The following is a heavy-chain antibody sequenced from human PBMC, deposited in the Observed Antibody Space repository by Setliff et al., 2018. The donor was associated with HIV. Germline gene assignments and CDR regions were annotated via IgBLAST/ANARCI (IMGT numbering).Heavy chain of an antibody. CDR1: GASISSYY. CDR3: AKSSPSIGYISDH. Sequence: SETLSLTCSVSGASISSYYWSWIRQPPGKGLEWIGYISPTGNTNYDPSLKSRVTISTDTSKNQFSLNVRSVTAADTAVYFCAKSSPSIGYISDHWGQGTLVTVSS. CDR2: ISPTGNT. J-gene: IGHJ4*02. D-gene: IGHD5-12*01. V-gene: IGHV4-59*03.